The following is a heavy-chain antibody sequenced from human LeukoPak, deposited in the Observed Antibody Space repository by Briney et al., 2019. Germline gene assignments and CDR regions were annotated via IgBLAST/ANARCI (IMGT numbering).Heavy chain of an antibody. J-gene: IGHJ4*02. CDR1: GYSFIRYH. Sequence: GASVEVSCKASGYSFIRYHIHWVRQAPGQGLEWMGVLKLYDGSVSHAQKFQGRVTMTSDTSTSTVYMELSSLRSEDTAVYFCARAEFGTMIVPPRLWGQGTLVTVSS. V-gene: IGHV1-46*01. D-gene: IGHD3-22*01. CDR2: LKLYDGSV. CDR3: ARAEFGTMIVPPRL.